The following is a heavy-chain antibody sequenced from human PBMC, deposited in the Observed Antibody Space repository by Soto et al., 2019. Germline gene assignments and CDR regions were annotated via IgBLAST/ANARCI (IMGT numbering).Heavy chain of an antibody. CDR1: GFTFDDYA. CDR2: ISWNSGSI. CDR3: AKDLHGDYYYYMDV. J-gene: IGHJ6*03. D-gene: IGHD4-17*01. V-gene: IGHV3-9*01. Sequence: GGSLRLSCAASGFTFDDYAMHWVRQAPGKGLEWVSGISWNSGSIGYADSVKGRFTISRDNAKNSLYRQMNSLRAEDTALYYCAKDLHGDYYYYMDVWGKGTTVTVSS.